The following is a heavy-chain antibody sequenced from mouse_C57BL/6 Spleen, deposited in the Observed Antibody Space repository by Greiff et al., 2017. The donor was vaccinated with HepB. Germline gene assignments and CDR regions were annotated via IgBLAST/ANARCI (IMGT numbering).Heavy chain of an antibody. J-gene: IGHJ3*01. D-gene: IGHD2-4*01. Sequence: DVMLVESGGGLVKPGGSLKLSCAASGFTFSSYAMSWVRQTPEKRLEWVATISDGGSYTYYPDNVKGRFTISRDNAKNNLYLQMSHLKSEDTAMYYCARGPLYYDYDGFAYWGQGTLVTVSA. CDR3: ARGPLYYDYDGFAY. CDR1: GFTFSSYA. V-gene: IGHV5-4*03. CDR2: ISDGGSYT.